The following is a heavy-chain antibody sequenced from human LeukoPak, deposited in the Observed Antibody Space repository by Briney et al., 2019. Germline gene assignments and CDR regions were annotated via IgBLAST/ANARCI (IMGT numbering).Heavy chain of an antibody. V-gene: IGHV3-21*01. CDR2: ISRVSTYI. CDR1: GFTFTDYS. Sequence: PGGSLRLSCSASGFTFTDYSMSWVRQAPGKGLEWVSIISRVSTYIYHADSVKGRFTVSRDNAKSSLYLQMTSLRAEDTAVYFCAREGGDGDYYYYMDVWGKGTTVTVSS. J-gene: IGHJ6*03. CDR3: AREGGDGDYYYYMDV. D-gene: IGHD2-21*02.